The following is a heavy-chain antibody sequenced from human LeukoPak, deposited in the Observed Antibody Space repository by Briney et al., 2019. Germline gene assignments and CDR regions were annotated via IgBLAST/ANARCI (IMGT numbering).Heavy chain of an antibody. V-gene: IGHV4-4*07. J-gene: IGHJ3*02. CDR3: ARDRSYYDSSGYYTHAFDI. CDR2: IYTSGST. Sequence: SETLSLTCTVSGGSISRYYWSWIRQPAGKGLEWIGRIYTSGSTNYNPSLKSRVTMSVDTSKNQFSLKLSSVTAADTAVYYCARDRSYYDSSGYYTHAFDIWGRGTMVTVSS. D-gene: IGHD3-22*01. CDR1: GGSISRYY.